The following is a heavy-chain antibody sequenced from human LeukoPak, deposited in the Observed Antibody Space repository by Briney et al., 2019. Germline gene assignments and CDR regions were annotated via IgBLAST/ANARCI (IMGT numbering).Heavy chain of an antibody. J-gene: IGHJ5*02. CDR2: IYYSGST. D-gene: IGHD6-6*01. CDR3: ARGWTGIAARPIWFDP. CDR1: GGSISSSSYY. V-gene: IGHV4-39*07. Sequence: SETLSLTCTVSGGSISSSSYYWGWIRQPPGKGLEWISSIYYSGSTYYNPSLKSRVTISVDTSKNQFSLKLSSVTAADTAVYYCARGWTGIAARPIWFDPWGQGTLVTVSS.